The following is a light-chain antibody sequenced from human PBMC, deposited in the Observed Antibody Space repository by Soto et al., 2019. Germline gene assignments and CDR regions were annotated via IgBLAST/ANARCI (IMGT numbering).Light chain of an antibody. CDR3: NSYTTSNTFV. Sequence: ALTQPASVSGSPGQAITVSCSGTSSDIGAHNFVSWYQQHPGKAPKLIIYEVINRPSGVSDRFSGSKSGNTASLAISGLQSEDEADYYCNSYTTSNTFVFGSGTKVTVL. V-gene: IGLV2-14*03. CDR1: SSDIGAHNF. CDR2: EVI. J-gene: IGLJ1*01.